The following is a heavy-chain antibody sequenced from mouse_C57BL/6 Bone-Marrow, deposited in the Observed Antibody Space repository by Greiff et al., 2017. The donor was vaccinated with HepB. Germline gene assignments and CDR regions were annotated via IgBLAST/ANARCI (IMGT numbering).Heavy chain of an antibody. CDR3: VSYSSGFAY. V-gene: IGHV10-1*01. D-gene: IGHD3-2*02. CDR2: IRSKSNNYAT. J-gene: IGHJ3*01. CDR1: GFSFNTYA. Sequence: EVNVVESGGGLVQPKGSLKLSCAASGFSFNTYAINWVRQAPGKGLEWVARIRSKSNNYATYYAASVKDRFTISRDDSESMLYLQMNNLKTEDTAMYYCVSYSSGFAYWGQGTLVTVSA.